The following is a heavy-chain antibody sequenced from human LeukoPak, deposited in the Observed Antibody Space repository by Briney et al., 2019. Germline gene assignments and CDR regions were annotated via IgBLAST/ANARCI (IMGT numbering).Heavy chain of an antibody. Sequence: GGSLRLSCAASGFTFSDYYMNWIRQAPGKGLEWVSYISSSSSTIYYADSVKGRFTISRDNAKNSLYLQMNSLRAEDTAVYYCARESIVLMVYAMDVWGKGTTVTVSS. J-gene: IGHJ6*04. V-gene: IGHV3-11*04. D-gene: IGHD2-8*01. CDR2: ISSSSSTI. CDR3: ARESIVLMVYAMDV. CDR1: GFTFSDYY.